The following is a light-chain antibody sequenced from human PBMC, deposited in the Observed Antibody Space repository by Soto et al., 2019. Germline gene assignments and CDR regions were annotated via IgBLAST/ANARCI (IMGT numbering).Light chain of an antibody. J-gene: IGKJ1*01. CDR3: QEYNSAPWT. V-gene: IGKV1-27*01. CDR2: VAS. Sequence: DIQMTQSPSSLSASVGDRVTITCRASQGISNYLAWYQQQPGKVPKLLIYVASTLQSGVPSRFSGSGSGTDFTLAICSLQPEDVATYYCQEYNSAPWTFGQGIKVEIK. CDR1: QGISNY.